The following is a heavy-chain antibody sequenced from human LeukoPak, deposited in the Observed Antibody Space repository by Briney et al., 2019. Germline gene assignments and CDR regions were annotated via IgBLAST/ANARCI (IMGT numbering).Heavy chain of an antibody. J-gene: IGHJ5*02. Sequence: SETLSLTCTVSGVSIRSGDYYWGWIRQSPGKGLEWIGSMSSGGSTFYKPSLKSRFTISVDTSNKQFSLKLSSVTAADTAVYYCARLTGYSSESWFDPWGQGTLVTVSS. CDR2: MSSGGST. CDR3: ARLTGYSSESWFDP. V-gene: IGHV4-39*07. D-gene: IGHD3-9*01. CDR1: GVSIRSGDYY.